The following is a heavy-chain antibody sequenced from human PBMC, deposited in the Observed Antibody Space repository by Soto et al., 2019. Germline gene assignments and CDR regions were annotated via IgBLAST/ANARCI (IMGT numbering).Heavy chain of an antibody. J-gene: IGHJ5*02. Sequence: SVKVSCKASGGTFSSYAISWVRQAPGQGLEWMGGIIPIFGTANYAQKFQGRVTITADESTSTAYMELSSLRSEDTAVYYCARDKMTTKNWFDPWGQGTLVTVSS. CDR2: IIPIFGTA. D-gene: IGHD4-17*01. CDR1: GGTFSSYA. V-gene: IGHV1-69*13. CDR3: ARDKMTTKNWFDP.